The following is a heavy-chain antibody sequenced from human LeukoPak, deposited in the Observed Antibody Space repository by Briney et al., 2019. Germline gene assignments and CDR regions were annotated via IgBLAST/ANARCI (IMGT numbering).Heavy chain of an antibody. CDR1: GYTFTTYY. CDR3: AREKDSSGYFYFVY. J-gene: IGHJ4*02. V-gene: IGHV1-46*01. Sequence: ASVKVSCKASGYTFTTYYIHWVRQAPGQGLEWMGLINPSGGNTSYAQKFQGRLTMNRDTSTTTVYMELSSLRYEDTAVYYCAREKDSSGYFYFVYWGQGPLVTVSS. D-gene: IGHD3-22*01. CDR2: INPSGGNT.